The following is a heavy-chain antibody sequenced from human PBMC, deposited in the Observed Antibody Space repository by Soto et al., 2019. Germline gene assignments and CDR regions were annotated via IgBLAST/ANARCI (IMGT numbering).Heavy chain of an antibody. CDR2: ISYDGSNK. D-gene: IGHD2-21*01. CDR1: GFTFSSYA. V-gene: IGHV3-30-3*01. Sequence: GGSLRLSCAASGFTFSSYAMHWVRQAPGKGLEWVAVISYDGSNKYYADSVKGRFTISRDNSKNTLYLQMNSLRAEDTAVYYCARDLRRDWVEYYYYGMDVWGQGTTVTVSS. J-gene: IGHJ6*02. CDR3: ARDLRRDWVEYYYYGMDV.